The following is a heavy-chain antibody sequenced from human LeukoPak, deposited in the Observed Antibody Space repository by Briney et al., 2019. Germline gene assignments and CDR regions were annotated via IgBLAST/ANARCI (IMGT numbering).Heavy chain of an antibody. Sequence: PSQTLSLTCTVSGGSISSGDYYWSWIRQPPGKGLEWIGYIYYSRSTYYNPSLKSRVTISVDTSKNQFSLKLSSVTAADTAVYYCARDYGDYGYYYGMDVWGQGTTVTVSS. CDR1: GGSISSGDYY. J-gene: IGHJ6*02. V-gene: IGHV4-30-4*01. D-gene: IGHD4-17*01. CDR2: IYYSRST. CDR3: ARDYGDYGYYYGMDV.